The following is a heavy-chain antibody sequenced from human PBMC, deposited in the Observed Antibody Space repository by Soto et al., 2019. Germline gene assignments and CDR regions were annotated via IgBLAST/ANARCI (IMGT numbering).Heavy chain of an antibody. CDR1: GFLVNSAY. CDR3: ARSGYSFAWGY. J-gene: IGHJ4*02. V-gene: IGHV3-53*01. D-gene: IGHD5-18*01. CDR2: IISDGST. Sequence: EVQLVESGGGLIPPGGSLRLSCAASGFLVNSAYMTWVRQAPGKGLEWLSMIISDGSTLYAESGKGRFTISRDNSKNRLDLQMNSLRAEDTAMYYCARSGYSFAWGYWGQGTLVIVTS.